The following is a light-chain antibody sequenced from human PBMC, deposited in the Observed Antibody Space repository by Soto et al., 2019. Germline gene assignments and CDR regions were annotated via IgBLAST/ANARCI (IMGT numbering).Light chain of an antibody. V-gene: IGLV2-14*01. Sequence: QSALTQPASVSGSPGQTITISCTGTSSDVGGYNYVSWYQQYPGKAPKLLTYVVTNRPSGVSNRFSGSKSGNVASLTISGLQAEDEADYYCSSYTSTNTPVVFGRGTKLTVL. CDR1: SSDVGGYNY. J-gene: IGLJ2*01. CDR3: SSYTSTNTPVV. CDR2: VVT.